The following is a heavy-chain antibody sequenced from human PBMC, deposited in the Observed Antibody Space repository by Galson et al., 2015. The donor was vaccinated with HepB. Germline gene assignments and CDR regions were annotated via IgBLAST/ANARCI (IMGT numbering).Heavy chain of an antibody. D-gene: IGHD6-13*01. V-gene: IGHV1-69*13. CDR1: GGTFSNYA. CDR2: IIPKFGTV. J-gene: IGHJ4*02. Sequence: SVKVSCKASGGTFSNYAISWVRQAPGQGLEWMGGIIPKFGTVNHAQKFQGRVTITADETTSTVYMELSSLRSEDTAVYYCARVPRAAGSTLFDYWGQGTLVTVSS. CDR3: ARVPRAAGSTLFDY.